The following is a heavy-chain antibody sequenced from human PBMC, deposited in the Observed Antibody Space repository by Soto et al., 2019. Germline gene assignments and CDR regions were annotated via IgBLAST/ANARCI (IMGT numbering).Heavy chain of an antibody. CDR1: GFTFSYAW. J-gene: IGHJ4*02. CDR3: TSLYYGH. D-gene: IGHD3-16*02. Sequence: GGSLRLSGSASGFTFSYAWMSWVRQAPGKGLEWVGRIKSKTDGGTTDYAAPVKGRFTISRDESQNTLYLQMNSLKTEDTAVYYCTSLYYGHWGQGTLVTVSS. V-gene: IGHV3-15*07. CDR2: IKSKTDGGTT.